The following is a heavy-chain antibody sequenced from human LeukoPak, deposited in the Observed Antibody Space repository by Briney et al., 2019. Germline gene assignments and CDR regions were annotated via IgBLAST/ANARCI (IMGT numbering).Heavy chain of an antibody. Sequence: SVKVSCKASGGTFSRYAISWVRQAPGQGLEWMGGIIPIFGTANHAQKFQGRVTITADESTSTAYMELSSLRSEDTAVYYCARGWDPDTATIYGMDVWGQGTTVTVSS. CDR1: GGTFSRYA. V-gene: IGHV1-69*13. D-gene: IGHD5-18*01. CDR3: ARGWDPDTATIYGMDV. J-gene: IGHJ6*02. CDR2: IIPIFGTA.